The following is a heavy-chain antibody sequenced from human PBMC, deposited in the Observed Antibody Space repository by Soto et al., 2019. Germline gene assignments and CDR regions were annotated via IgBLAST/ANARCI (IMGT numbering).Heavy chain of an antibody. D-gene: IGHD3-10*01. CDR2: IYPGDSDT. V-gene: IGHV5-51*01. CDR3: ARHENLDISYGSGSHIDY. Sequence: EVQLVQSGAEVKKPGESLKISCKGSGYSFTSYWIGWVRQMPGKGLEWKGIIYPGDSDTRYSPSFQGQVTISADKSISTAYLQWSSLKASDTAMYYCARHENLDISYGSGSHIDYWGQGTLVTVSS. J-gene: IGHJ4*02. CDR1: GYSFTSYW.